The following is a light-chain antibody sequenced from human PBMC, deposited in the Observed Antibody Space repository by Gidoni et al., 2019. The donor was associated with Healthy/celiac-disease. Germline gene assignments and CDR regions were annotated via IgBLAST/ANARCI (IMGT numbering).Light chain of an antibody. CDR3: QQRSTYT. Sequence: EIVLTQSPATLSLSPVERATLSCRASQSVSSYLAWYQQKPGQAPRLLIYDASNRATGIPARFSGSGSGTDFTLTISSLEPEDFAVYYCQQRSTYTFGQGTKLEIK. J-gene: IGKJ2*01. CDR1: QSVSSY. CDR2: DAS. V-gene: IGKV3-11*01.